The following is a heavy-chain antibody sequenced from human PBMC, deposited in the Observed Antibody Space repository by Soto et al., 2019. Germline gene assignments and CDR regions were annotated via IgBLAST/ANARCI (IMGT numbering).Heavy chain of an antibody. Sequence: QVQLVQSGAEVKKPVSSVKVSCKESGGPFSSYAISWVRQAPGHGLEWMGGIIPICGTANYAQKFQGRVTITEDTSTSTAYMELSSLSSEDTVVYYCAQQRAQLGTVDYWGQGTLVTVSS. D-gene: IGHD1-1*01. CDR2: IIPICGTA. V-gene: IGHV1-69*06. J-gene: IGHJ4*02. CDR1: GGPFSSYA. CDR3: AQQRAQLGTVDY.